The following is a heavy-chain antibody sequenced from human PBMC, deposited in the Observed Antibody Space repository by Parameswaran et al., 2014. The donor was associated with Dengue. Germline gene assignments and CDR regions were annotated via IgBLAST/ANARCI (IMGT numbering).Heavy chain of an antibody. Sequence: VRQMPGKGLEWVSSISSSSSYIYYADSVKGRFTISRDNAKNSLYLQMNSLRAEDTAVYYCAREGFGEYYNFWSGPPSRDYYYGMDVWGQGTTVTVSS. D-gene: IGHD3-3*01. J-gene: IGHJ6*02. CDR2: ISSSSSYI. V-gene: IGHV3-21*01. CDR3: AREGFGEYYNFWSGPPSRDYYYGMDV.